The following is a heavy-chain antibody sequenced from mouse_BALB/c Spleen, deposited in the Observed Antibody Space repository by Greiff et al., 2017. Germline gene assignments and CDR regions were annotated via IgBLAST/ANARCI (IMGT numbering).Heavy chain of an antibody. Sequence: QVQLQQSGAELMKPGASVKISCKATGYTFSSYWIEWVKQRPGHGLEWIGEILPGSGSTNYNEKFKGKATFTADTSSNTAYMQLSSLTSEDSAVYYCARKNYGNYCDYWGQGTTLTVSS. V-gene: IGHV1-9*01. CDR3: ARKNYGNYCDY. CDR2: ILPGSGST. CDR1: GYTFSSYW. D-gene: IGHD2-1*01. J-gene: IGHJ2*01.